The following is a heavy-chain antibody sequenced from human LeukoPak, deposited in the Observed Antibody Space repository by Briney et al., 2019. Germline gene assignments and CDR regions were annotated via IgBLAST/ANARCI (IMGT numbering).Heavy chain of an antibody. J-gene: IGHJ3*02. Sequence: ASVKVSCKASGYTFTSYDINWVRQAPGQGLEWMGWISGYNGNTNYAQKLQGRVTMTTDTSTSTAYMELRSLRSEDTAVYYCTRERADPTIFGVVIIGHGAFDIWGQGTMVTVSS. D-gene: IGHD3-3*01. V-gene: IGHV1-18*01. CDR1: GYTFTSYD. CDR3: TRERADPTIFGVVIIGHGAFDI. CDR2: ISGYNGNT.